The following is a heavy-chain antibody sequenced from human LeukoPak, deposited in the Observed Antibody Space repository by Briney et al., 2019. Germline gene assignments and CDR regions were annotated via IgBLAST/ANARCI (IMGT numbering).Heavy chain of an antibody. D-gene: IGHD6-19*01. CDR2: IYYSGST. CDR3: AFQGAGRGNDFDY. Sequence: SETLSLTCTVSGGSISSGGYYWSWIRQHPGKGLEWIGYIYYSGSTYYNPSLKSRVTISVDTSKNQFSLKLSSVTAADTAVYYCAFQGAGRGNDFDYWGQGTLVTVSS. V-gene: IGHV4-31*03. J-gene: IGHJ4*02. CDR1: GGSISSGGYY.